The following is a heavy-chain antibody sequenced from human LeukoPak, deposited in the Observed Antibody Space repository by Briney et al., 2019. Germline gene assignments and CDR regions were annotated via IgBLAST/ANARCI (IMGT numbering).Heavy chain of an antibody. V-gene: IGHV4-59*01. CDR2: IYYSGST. Sequence: SETLSLTCSVSGGSISTYYWSWIRQPPGKGLEWIGYIYYSGSTNYNSSLKSRVIISVDTSKNQFSLDLTSVTAADSAVYFCARSYSNFYYGMDVWGQGTTVTVSS. D-gene: IGHD4-11*01. CDR3: ARSYSNFYYGMDV. CDR1: GGSISTYY. J-gene: IGHJ6*02.